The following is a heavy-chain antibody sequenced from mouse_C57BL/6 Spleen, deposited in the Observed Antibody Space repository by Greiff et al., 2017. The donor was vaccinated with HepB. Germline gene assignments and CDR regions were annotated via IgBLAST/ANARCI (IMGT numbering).Heavy chain of an antibody. CDR3: ARSRDRRNYFDY. D-gene: IGHD3-3*01. CDR1: GFTFSDYG. J-gene: IGHJ2*01. V-gene: IGHV5-17*01. CDR2: ISSGSSTI. Sequence: DVHLVESGGGLVKPGGSLKLSCAASGFTFSDYGMHWVRQAPEKGLEWVAYISSGSSTIYYADTVKGRFTISRDIAKNTLFLQMTSLRSEDTAMNYCARSRDRRNYFDYWGQGTTLTVSS.